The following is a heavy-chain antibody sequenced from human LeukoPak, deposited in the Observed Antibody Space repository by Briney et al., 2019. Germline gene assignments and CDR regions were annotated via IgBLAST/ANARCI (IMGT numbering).Heavy chain of an antibody. D-gene: IGHD6-19*01. V-gene: IGHV1-69*04. J-gene: IGHJ5*02. Sequence: ASVKVSCKASGGTFSSYAISWVRQAPGQGLEWMGRIIPILGIANYAQKFQGRVTITADKSTSTAYMELSSLRSEDTAVYYCAREWYRIAVAGPGFDPWGQGTLVTVSS. CDR3: AREWYRIAVAGPGFDP. CDR1: GGTFSSYA. CDR2: IIPILGIA.